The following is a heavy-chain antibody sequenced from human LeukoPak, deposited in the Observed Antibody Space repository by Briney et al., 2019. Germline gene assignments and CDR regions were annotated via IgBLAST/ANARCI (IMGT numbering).Heavy chain of an antibody. J-gene: IGHJ5*02. CDR1: GFTFSSYS. CDR2: ISGSSSYI. V-gene: IGHV3-21*01. D-gene: IGHD3-10*01. CDR3: ARGPPMVRGVVNWFDP. Sequence: GGSLRLSCAASGFTFSSYSMNWVRQAPGKGLEWVSSISGSSSYIYYADSEKGRFTISRDNAKNSLFVQMNSLRAEDTAVYYCARGPPMVRGVVNWFDPWGQGTLVTVSS.